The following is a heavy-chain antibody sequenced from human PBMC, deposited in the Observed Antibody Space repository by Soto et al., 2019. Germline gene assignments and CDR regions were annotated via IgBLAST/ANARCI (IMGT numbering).Heavy chain of an antibody. V-gene: IGHV3-73*02. D-gene: IGHD3-10*02. Sequence: EVQLVESGGGLVQPGGSLKVSCAASGFTFSDSTIHWVRQASGKGLEWVGRIRSEVYSYATVCAASVKDRFTISRDDSKNTAYLQMNILKIEDTAVYYCSRCSGRYWMDVWGQGTTVTVSS. CDR2: IRSEVYSYAT. CDR3: SRCSGRYWMDV. J-gene: IGHJ6*02. CDR1: GFTFSDST.